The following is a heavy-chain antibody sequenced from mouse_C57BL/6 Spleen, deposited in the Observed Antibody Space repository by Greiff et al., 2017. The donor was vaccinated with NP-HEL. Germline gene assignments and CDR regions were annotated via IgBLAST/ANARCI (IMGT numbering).Heavy chain of an antibody. V-gene: IGHV3-6*01. J-gene: IGHJ2*01. Sequence: EVKLMESGPGLVKPSQSLSLTCSVTGYSITSGYYWNWIRQFPGNKLEWMGYISYDGSNNYNPSLKNRISITRDTSKNQFFLKLNSVTTEDTATYYCARGYGYDDYFDYWGQGTTLTVSS. CDR3: ARGYGYDDYFDY. D-gene: IGHD2-2*01. CDR1: GYSITSGYY. CDR2: ISYDGSN.